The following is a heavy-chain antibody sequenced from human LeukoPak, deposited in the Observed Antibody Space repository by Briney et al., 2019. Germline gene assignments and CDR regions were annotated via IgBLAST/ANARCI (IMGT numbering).Heavy chain of an antibody. CDR2: INAGNGNT. V-gene: IGHV1-3*01. Sequence: AASVKVSCKASGYTFTSYAMHWVRQAPGQRLEWMGWINAGNGNTRYSQKFQGRVTITRDTSASTAYMELSSLRSEDTAVYYCARVGRYISSSDAFDIWGQGAMVTDSS. CDR1: GYTFTSYA. D-gene: IGHD6-13*01. CDR3: ARVGRYISSSDAFDI. J-gene: IGHJ3*02.